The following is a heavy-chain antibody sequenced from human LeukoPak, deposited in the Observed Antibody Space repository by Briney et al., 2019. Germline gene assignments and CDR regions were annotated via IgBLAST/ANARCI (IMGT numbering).Heavy chain of an antibody. J-gene: IGHJ4*02. CDR3: ARRSDSGSDDGEDYFDY. D-gene: IGHD1-26*01. Sequence: PSETLSLTCTVSGGSISSSSYYWSWIRQPPGKGLEWIGYIYTSGSTNYNPSLKSRVTISVDTSKNQFSLKLTSVTAADTAVYFCARRSDSGSDDGEDYFDYWGQGTLVTVSS. V-gene: IGHV4-61*05. CDR1: GGSISSSSYY. CDR2: IYTSGST.